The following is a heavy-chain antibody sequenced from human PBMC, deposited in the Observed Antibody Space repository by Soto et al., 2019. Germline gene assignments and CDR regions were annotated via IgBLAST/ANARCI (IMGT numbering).Heavy chain of an antibody. D-gene: IGHD1-20*01. CDR1: GFTFTSSA. Sequence: SVKVSCKASGFTFTSSAVQWVRQARGQRLVWRGWIVVGSGNTNYAQKFQERVAIARVMSTGTAYRELSSLISEETAVYYCAALPPITGTKKYSSCGKNGWGRGTTVTAS. V-gene: IGHV1-58*01. CDR3: AALPPITGTKKYSSCGKNG. J-gene: IGHJ6*02. CDR2: IVVGSGNT.